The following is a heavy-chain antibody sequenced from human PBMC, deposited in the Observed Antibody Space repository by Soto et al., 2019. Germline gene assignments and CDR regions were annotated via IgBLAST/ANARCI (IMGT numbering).Heavy chain of an antibody. V-gene: IGHV4-4*02. CDR3: ARGRGRYDILTGYYSRWFDP. CDR1: GGSISSSNW. Sequence: PSETLSLTCAVSGGSISSSNWWSWVRQPPGKGLEWIGEIYHSGSTNYNPSLKSRVTISVDKSKNQFSLKLSSVTAADTAVYYCARGRGRYDILTGYYSRWFDPWGQGTLVTV. J-gene: IGHJ5*02. CDR2: IYHSGST. D-gene: IGHD3-9*01.